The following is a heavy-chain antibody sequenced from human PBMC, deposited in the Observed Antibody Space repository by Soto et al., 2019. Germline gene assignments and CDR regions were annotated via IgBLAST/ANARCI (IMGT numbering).Heavy chain of an antibody. D-gene: IGHD3-10*01. CDR1: GFTFSNYD. Sequence: EVRLLESGGGLVQPGGSLRLSCVASGFTFSNYDMHWVRQGAGEGLEWVAAIGSGGDTYYPDSVKGRFTISRENGNNSFYLQMNNLRAEDTAFYYCARGRRIYGHDSWGQGTLVTVSS. CDR2: IGSGGDT. J-gene: IGHJ4*02. CDR3: ARGRRIYGHDS. V-gene: IGHV3-13*01.